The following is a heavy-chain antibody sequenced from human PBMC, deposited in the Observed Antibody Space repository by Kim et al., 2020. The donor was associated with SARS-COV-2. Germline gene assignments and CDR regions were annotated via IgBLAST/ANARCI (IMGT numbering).Heavy chain of an antibody. D-gene: IGHD6-13*01. CDR2: ST. CDR3: ARDIAPFDY. V-gene: IGHV4-59*01. Sequence: STNYNPSLKSRVTISIDTSKNQFSLQLSSVIAADTAVYYCARDIAPFDYWGQGTLVTVSS. J-gene: IGHJ4*02.